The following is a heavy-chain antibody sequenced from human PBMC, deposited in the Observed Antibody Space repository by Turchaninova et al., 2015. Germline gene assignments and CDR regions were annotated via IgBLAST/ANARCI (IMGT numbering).Heavy chain of an antibody. CDR1: GGSLTRYY. CDR2: IYYSGIT. V-gene: IGHV4-59*08. Sequence: QVQLQESGPGLVKPSETLSLTRTVPGGSLTRYYWSWFRQPPGKGLEWIGYIYYSGITNYNPSLKSRVTFSLDTSKNQFSLRLSSVTAADTAIYYCARRDSSTWYLDYWGQGTLVTVSS. CDR3: ARRDSSTWYLDY. J-gene: IGHJ4*02. D-gene: IGHD6-13*01.